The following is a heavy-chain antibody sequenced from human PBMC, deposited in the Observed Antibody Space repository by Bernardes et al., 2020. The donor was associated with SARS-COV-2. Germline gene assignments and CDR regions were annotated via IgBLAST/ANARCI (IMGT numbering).Heavy chain of an antibody. J-gene: IGHJ4*02. Sequence: GGSLRLSCAASGFTFSSYWMHWVRQAPGKGLLWVSRISPDGRTTTYADSVQGRFTISRDNARDTLFLQMNSLKDDDTAVYYCVRGPSDGHGRFEYWGQGTLGTVSS. CDR3: VRGPSDGHGRFEY. V-gene: IGHV3-74*01. CDR2: ISPDGRTT. CDR1: GFTFSSYW.